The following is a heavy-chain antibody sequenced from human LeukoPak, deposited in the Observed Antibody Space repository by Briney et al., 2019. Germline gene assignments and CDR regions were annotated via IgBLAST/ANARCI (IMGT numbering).Heavy chain of an antibody. Sequence: PGGSLRLSCAVSGFTVSSNYMSWVRQAPGKGLEWVSVIYSGGSTYYADSVKGRFTISRDNSKNTLYLQMNSLIAEDTAVYYCARDQFGSGRLDYWGQGTLVTVPS. CDR2: IYSGGST. CDR1: GFTVSSNY. D-gene: IGHD3-10*01. J-gene: IGHJ4*02. V-gene: IGHV3-53*01. CDR3: ARDQFGSGRLDY.